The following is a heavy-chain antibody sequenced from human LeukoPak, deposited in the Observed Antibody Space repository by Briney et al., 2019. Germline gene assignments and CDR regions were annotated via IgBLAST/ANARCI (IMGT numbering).Heavy chain of an antibody. CDR1: GFNFRAYW. J-gene: IGHJ4*02. Sequence: PGGSLRLSCTTSGFNFRAYWMGWIRQPPGKGLEWIGYIYYSGSTNYNPSLKSRVTISVDTSKNQFSLKLSSVTAADTAVYYCARVDTAMGGVFFDYWGQGTLVTVSS. CDR3: ARVDTAMGGVFFDY. D-gene: IGHD5-18*01. V-gene: IGHV4-59*01. CDR2: IYYSGST.